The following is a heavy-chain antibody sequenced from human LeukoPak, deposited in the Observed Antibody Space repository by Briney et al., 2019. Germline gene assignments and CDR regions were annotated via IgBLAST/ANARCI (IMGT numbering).Heavy chain of an antibody. V-gene: IGHV1-69*02. D-gene: IGHD3-22*01. CDR1: GYTFTSYY. J-gene: IGHJ4*02. CDR2: IIPILGIA. Sequence: SVKVSCKTSGYTFTSYYMHWVRHTPGQGLEWMGRIIPILGIANYAQKFQGRVTITADKSTSTAYMELSSLRSEDTAVYYCNRITYYYDSSGYYPGDFDYWGQGTLVTVSS. CDR3: NRITYYYDSSGYYPGDFDY.